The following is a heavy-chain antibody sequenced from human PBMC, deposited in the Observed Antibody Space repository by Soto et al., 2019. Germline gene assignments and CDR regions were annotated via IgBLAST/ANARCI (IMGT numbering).Heavy chain of an antibody. CDR3: ARGSAMVPYNWFDP. D-gene: IGHD5-18*01. J-gene: IGHJ5*02. Sequence: ASVKVSCKASGYTFTNYAIHWVRQAPGQGLEWMGWISAYNGNTNYAQKLQGRVTMTTDTSTSTAYMELRSLRSDDTAVYYCARGSAMVPYNWFDPWGQGTQVTVSS. CDR1: GYTFTNYA. V-gene: IGHV1-18*01. CDR2: ISAYNGNT.